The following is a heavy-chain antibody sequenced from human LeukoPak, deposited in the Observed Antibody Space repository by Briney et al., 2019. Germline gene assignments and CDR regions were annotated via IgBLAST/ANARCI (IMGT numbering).Heavy chain of an antibody. CDR2: ISAYNGNT. D-gene: IGHD3-22*01. CDR3: ARKFPYYYDSSGYCFDY. V-gene: IGHV1-18*01. J-gene: IGHJ4*02. Sequence: ASVKVSCKASGYTFTSYGISWVRQAPGQGLEWMGWISAYNGNTNYAQKLQGRVTMTTDTSTSTAYMELRSLRSDDTAVYYCARKFPYYYDSSGYCFDYWGQGTLVTVSS. CDR1: GYTFTSYG.